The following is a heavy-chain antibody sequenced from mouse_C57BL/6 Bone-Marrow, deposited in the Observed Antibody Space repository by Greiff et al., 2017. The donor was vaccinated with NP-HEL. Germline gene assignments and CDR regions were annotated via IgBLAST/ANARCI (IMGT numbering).Heavy chain of an antibody. CDR2: IRNKANNHAT. D-gene: IGHD2-5*01. J-gene: IGHJ4*01. V-gene: IGHV6-6*01. CDR3: TGAYYSNRYYAMDY. Sequence: EVKVEESGGGLVQPGGSMKLSCAASGFTFSDAWMDWVRQSPEKGLEWVAEIRNKANNHATYYAESVKGRFTISRDDSKSSVYLQMNSLRAEDTGIYYCTGAYYSNRYYAMDYWGQGTSVTVSS. CDR1: GFTFSDAW.